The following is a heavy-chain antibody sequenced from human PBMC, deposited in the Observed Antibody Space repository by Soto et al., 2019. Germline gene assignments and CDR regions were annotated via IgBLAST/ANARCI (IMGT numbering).Heavy chain of an antibody. J-gene: IGHJ5*02. Sequence: GGSLRLSCAASGFIFSSYSMNWVRQAPGKGLEWVSYIRSSSTIYYADSVKGRFTISRDNAKNSLYLQMNSLRAEDTAAYYCTRDTGWFDPWGQGTLVTVSS. CDR2: IRSSSTI. CDR3: TRDTGWFDP. V-gene: IGHV3-48*01. CDR1: GFIFSSYS.